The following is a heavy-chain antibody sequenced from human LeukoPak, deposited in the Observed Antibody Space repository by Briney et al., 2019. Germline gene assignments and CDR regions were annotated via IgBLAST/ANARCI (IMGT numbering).Heavy chain of an antibody. V-gene: IGHV4-34*01. CDR3: AWAAAGFDP. CDR1: GGSFSGYY. Sequence: SETLSLTCAVYGGSFSGYYWSWLRQPPGKGLEWIGEINHGGSTNYNPSLKSRVTISVDTSKNQFSLKLSSVTAADTAVYYCAWAAAGFDPWGQGTLVTVSS. D-gene: IGHD6-13*01. CDR2: INHGGST. J-gene: IGHJ5*02.